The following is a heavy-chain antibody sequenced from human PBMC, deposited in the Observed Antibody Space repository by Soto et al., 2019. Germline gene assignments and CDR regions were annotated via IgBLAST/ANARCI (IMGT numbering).Heavy chain of an antibody. D-gene: IGHD3-22*01. Sequence: KPSETLSLTCTVSGGSISSGDYYWSWIRQPPGKGLEWIGYIYYSGSTYYNPSLKSRVTISVDTSKNQFSLKLSSVTAADTAVYYCARGLNYYDSSGYWIYFDYWGQGTLVTVSS. CDR3: ARGLNYYDSSGYWIYFDY. CDR1: GGSISSGDYY. J-gene: IGHJ4*02. CDR2: IYYSGST. V-gene: IGHV4-30-4*01.